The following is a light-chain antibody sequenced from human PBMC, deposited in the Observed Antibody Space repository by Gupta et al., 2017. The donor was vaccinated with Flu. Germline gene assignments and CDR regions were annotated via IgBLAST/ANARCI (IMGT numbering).Light chain of an antibody. J-gene: IGLJ3*02. CDR3: GTWDSSLSGGL. Sequence: STSNIGNNYVSWYQQLPGTAPKLLIYENNKRPSGIPDRFSGSKSGTSATLGITGLQTGDEADYYCGTWDSSLSGGLFGGGTKLTVL. V-gene: IGLV1-51*02. CDR2: ENN. CDR1: TSNIGNNY.